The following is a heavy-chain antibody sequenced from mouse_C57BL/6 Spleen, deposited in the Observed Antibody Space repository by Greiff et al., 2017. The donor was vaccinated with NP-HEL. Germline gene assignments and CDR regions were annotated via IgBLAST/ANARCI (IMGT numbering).Heavy chain of an antibody. CDR2: INYDGSST. Sequence: EVKLVESEGGLVQPGSSMKLSCTASGFTFSDYYMAWVRQVPEKGLEWVANINYDGSSTYYLDSLKSRFIISRDNAKNILYLQMSSLKSEDTATYYWARWNYGYYAMDYWGQGTSVTVSS. D-gene: IGHD1-1*02. CDR1: GFTFSDYY. CDR3: ARWNYGYYAMDY. V-gene: IGHV5-16*01. J-gene: IGHJ4*01.